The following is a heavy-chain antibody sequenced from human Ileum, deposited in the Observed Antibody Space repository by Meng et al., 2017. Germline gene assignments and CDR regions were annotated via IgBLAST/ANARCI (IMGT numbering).Heavy chain of an antibody. V-gene: IGHV3-30*03. CDR1: GFTFSSYG. CDR2: MSFDGSKI. J-gene: IGHJ4*02. Sequence: QVQLVESGGGVVQPGWSLRLSCEASGFTFSSYGMHWVRQAPGKGLEWVALMSFDGSKIFYGDSVKGRFTISRDNSKNTLYLQMNSLRAEDTAVYYCAFGVCGSNCYYLESWGQGTLVTVSS. CDR3: AFGVCGSNCYYLES. D-gene: IGHD3-22*01.